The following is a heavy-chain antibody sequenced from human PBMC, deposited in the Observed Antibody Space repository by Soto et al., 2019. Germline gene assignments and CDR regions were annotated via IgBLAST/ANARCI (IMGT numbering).Heavy chain of an antibody. CDR2: ISYDGSNK. J-gene: IGHJ6*02. D-gene: IGHD3-22*01. V-gene: IGHV3-30*03. CDR1: GFTFSSYG. Sequence: GESLKISCAASGFTFSSYGMHWVRQAPGKGLEWVAVISYDGSNKYYADSVKGRFTISRDNSKNTLYLQMNSLRAEDTAVYYCARDGDSSGYRADYYGMDVWGQGTTVTVSS. CDR3: ARDGDSSGYRADYYGMDV.